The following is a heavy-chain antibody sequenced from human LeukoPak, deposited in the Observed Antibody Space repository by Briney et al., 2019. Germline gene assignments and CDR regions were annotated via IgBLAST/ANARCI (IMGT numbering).Heavy chain of an antibody. CDR2: IYYSGSS. D-gene: IGHD3-3*01. J-gene: IGHJ4*02. Sequence: PSETLSLTCTVSGGSISSSSYYWGWLRQPPGQGLEWIGSIYYSGSSYYNPSLKSRVTISVDTSKNQFFLRLSSVAAAAAACYYGARKKHSELQSDDFWSCYRLFAFWGRGTLLTVSS. V-gene: IGHV4-39*01. CDR3: ARKKHSELQSDDFWSCYRLFAF. CDR1: GGSISSSSYY.